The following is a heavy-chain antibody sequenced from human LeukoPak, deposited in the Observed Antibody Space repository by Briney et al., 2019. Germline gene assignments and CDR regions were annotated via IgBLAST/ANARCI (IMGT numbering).Heavy chain of an antibody. CDR2: ISDSGGGT. J-gene: IGHJ4*02. Sequence: GGSLRLSCAASGFTFSTYAMSWVRQAQGKGLEGVSAISDSGGGTSYADSVRGRFTISRDNSRNTLYLQMNSLRADDTAIYYCAKVRGRVVAPDFGYYFDYWGQGALVTVSS. D-gene: IGHD2-15*01. CDR1: GFTFSTYA. CDR3: AKVRGRVVAPDFGYYFDY. V-gene: IGHV3-23*01.